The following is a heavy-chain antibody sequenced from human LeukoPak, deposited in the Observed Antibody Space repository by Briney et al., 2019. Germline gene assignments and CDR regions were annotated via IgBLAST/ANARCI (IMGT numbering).Heavy chain of an antibody. CDR1: GGSISSSIYY. Sequence: PSETLSLTCTVSGGSISSSIYYRGWIRQPPGKGLEWIGSIYYSGSTYYNPSLKSRVIISVDTSKNQFSLKLKSVTAADMAVYYCARLADCSSTSCYDHWGQGTLVTVSS. J-gene: IGHJ4*02. CDR2: IYYSGST. V-gene: IGHV4-39*01. D-gene: IGHD2-2*01. CDR3: ARLADCSSTSCYDH.